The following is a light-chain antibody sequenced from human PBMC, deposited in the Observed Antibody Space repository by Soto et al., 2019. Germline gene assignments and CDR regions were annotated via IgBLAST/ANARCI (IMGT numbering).Light chain of an antibody. CDR2: EVS. CDR3: TSYAGSTCFV. CDR1: SSDVGGYNY. J-gene: IGLJ1*01. Sequence: QSVLTQPPSASGSPGQSVTISCTGTSSDVGGYNYVSWYQHHPGKAPKLVIYEVSKRPSGVPDRFSGSKSGNTASLTVSGLQAEDEADYYRTSYAGSTCFVFGTGTKVTVL. V-gene: IGLV2-8*01.